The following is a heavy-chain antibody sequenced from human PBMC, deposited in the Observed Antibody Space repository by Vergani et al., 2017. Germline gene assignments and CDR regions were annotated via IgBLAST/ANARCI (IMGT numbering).Heavy chain of an antibody. CDR3: ARHSTVEWLVKLGWIDP. CDR2: IYYSGST. J-gene: IGHJ5*02. CDR1: GASIRSSNYY. D-gene: IGHD6-19*01. V-gene: IGHV4-39*01. Sequence: QLQLQESGPGLVKPSATLSLTCSVSGASIRSSNYYWGWIRQPPGKGLEWIASIYYSGSTYYNPSLKSRVTISVDTSKTQFSLKLSSVTAAETAVYFCARHSTVEWLVKLGWIDPWGQGILVTVSS.